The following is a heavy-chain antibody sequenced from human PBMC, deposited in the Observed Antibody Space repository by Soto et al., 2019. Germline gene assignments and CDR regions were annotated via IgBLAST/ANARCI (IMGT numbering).Heavy chain of an antibody. J-gene: IGHJ6*02. CDR3: ARGWDLVATTYSYYYGMDV. D-gene: IGHD5-12*01. CDR2: IYSGGST. Sequence: EVQLVESGGGLIQPGGSLRLSCAASGFTVSSNYMSWVRQAPGKGLEWVSVIYSGGSTYYADSVKGRFTISRDNSKNKLYLQMNSLGAEDTAVYYCARGWDLVATTYSYYYGMDVWGQGTTVTVSS. V-gene: IGHV3-53*01. CDR1: GFTVSSNY.